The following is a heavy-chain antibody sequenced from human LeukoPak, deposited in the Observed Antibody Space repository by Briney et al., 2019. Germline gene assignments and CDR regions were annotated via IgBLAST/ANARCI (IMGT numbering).Heavy chain of an antibody. J-gene: IGHJ4*02. CDR2: INPNSGGT. CDR1: GYTFTGYY. CDR3: ARVLGIFGVVTYKAAGGYYFDY. V-gene: IGHV1-2*02. Sequence: GASVKVSCKASGYTFTGYYMHWVRQAPGQGLEWMGWINPNSGGTNYAQKFQGRVTMTRDTSISTAYMELSRLRSDDTAVYYCARVLGIFGVVTYKAAGGYYFDYWGQGTLVTVSS. D-gene: IGHD3-3*01.